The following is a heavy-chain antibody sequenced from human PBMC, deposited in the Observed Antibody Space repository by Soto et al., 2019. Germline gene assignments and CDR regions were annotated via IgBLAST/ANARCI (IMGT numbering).Heavy chain of an antibody. CDR1: GGSISSYY. CDR2: IYTSGST. D-gene: IGHD3-3*01. CDR3: ARGRRSTSVGLKYYDFWSGPENWFDP. V-gene: IGHV4-4*07. J-gene: IGHJ5*02. Sequence: KSSETLSLTCTISGGSISSYYWSWIRQPAGKGLEWIGRIYTSGSTNYNPSLKSRVTMSVDTSKNQFSLKLSSVTAADTAVYYCARGRRSTSVGLKYYDFWSGPENWFDPWGQGTLVTVSS.